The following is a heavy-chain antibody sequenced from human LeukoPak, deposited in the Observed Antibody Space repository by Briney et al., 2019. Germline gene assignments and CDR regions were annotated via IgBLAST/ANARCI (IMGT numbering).Heavy chain of an antibody. CDR2: IYYSGST. CDR3: ARVTTVTHRDGYNSAFDY. J-gene: IGHJ4*02. CDR1: GGSISSNSYY. Sequence: SETLSLTCTVSGGSISSNSYYWGWIRQPPGKGLEWIGSIYYSGSTYYNPSLKSRVTISVDTSKNQLSLKLSSVTAADTAVYYCARVTTVTHRDGYNSAFDYWGQGTLVTVSS. V-gene: IGHV4-39*07. D-gene: IGHD5-24*01.